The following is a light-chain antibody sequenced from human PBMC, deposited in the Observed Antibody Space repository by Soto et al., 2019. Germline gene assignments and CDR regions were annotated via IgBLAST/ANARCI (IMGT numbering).Light chain of an antibody. CDR3: LQESNYPLT. CDR1: QGVRDD. V-gene: IGKV1-6*01. CDR2: SAS. J-gene: IGKJ4*01. Sequence: IQMTQSPSSLSASVGDRVTITCRASQGVRDDVGWYQQKPGKAPKLLIYSASTLQSGVPSRFSGSGSGTDVTLTISGLQPEDLSPCYCLQESNYPLTFGGGTKVEIK.